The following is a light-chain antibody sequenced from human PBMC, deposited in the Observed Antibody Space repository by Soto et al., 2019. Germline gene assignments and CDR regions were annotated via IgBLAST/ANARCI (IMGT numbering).Light chain of an antibody. CDR1: SSDVGGYNY. CDR3: SAYTSSSTLVV. V-gene: IGLV2-14*01. CDR2: DVS. J-gene: IGLJ2*01. Sequence: QSALTQPASVSGSPGPSITLSCTGTSSDVGGYNYVSWYQQHPGKAPKVMIYDVSNRPSGVSNRFSGSKSGNTASLTISGLQAEDEADYYCSAYTSSSTLVVFGGGTEVTVL.